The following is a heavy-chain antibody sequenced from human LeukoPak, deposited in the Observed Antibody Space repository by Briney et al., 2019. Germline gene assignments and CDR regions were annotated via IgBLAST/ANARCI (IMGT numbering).Heavy chain of an antibody. CDR2: ISYDGSNK. CDR1: GFTFSSYG. CDR3: AKDPSAQWFGEAGWFDP. J-gene: IGHJ5*02. V-gene: IGHV3-30*18. D-gene: IGHD3-10*01. Sequence: GGSLRLSCAASGFTFSSYGMHWVRQAPGKGLEWVAVISYDGSNKYYADSVKGRFTISRDNSKNTLYLQMNSLRAEDAAVYYCAKDPSAQWFGEAGWFDPWGQGTLVTVSS.